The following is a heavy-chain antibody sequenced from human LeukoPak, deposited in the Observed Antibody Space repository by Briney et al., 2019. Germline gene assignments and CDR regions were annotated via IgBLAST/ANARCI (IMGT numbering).Heavy chain of an antibody. CDR2: IYYSGSS. V-gene: IGHV4-59*12. J-gene: IGHJ6*03. CDR1: GGSISSYY. D-gene: IGHD6-6*01. Sequence: SETLSLTCTVSGGSISSYYWSWVRQPPGKGLEWVGYIYYSGSSNYYPSLKSRVTISVDTSKNQFSLKLSSVTAADTAGYYCARGGYSSSSGYFYYYYHMHVWGKGTTVTVSS. CDR3: ARGGYSSSSGYFYYYYHMHV.